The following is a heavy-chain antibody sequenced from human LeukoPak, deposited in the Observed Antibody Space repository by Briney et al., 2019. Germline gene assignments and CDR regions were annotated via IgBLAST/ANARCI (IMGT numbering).Heavy chain of an antibody. J-gene: IGHJ6*03. Sequence: ASVKVSCKASGYTFTSYGISWVRQAPGQGLEWMGWISAYNGNTNYAQKLQGRVTMTTDTSTSTAYMELRSLRSDDTAVYYCARGAKDDFCSGSYYYYMDVWGKGTTVTVSS. V-gene: IGHV1-18*01. CDR3: ARGAKDDFCSGSYYYYMDV. CDR2: ISAYNGNT. D-gene: IGHD3-3*01. CDR1: GYTFTSYG.